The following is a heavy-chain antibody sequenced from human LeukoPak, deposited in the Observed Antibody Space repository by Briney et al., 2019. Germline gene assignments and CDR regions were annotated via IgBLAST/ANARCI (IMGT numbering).Heavy chain of an antibody. V-gene: IGHV4-34*01. D-gene: IGHD2-2*01. CDR2: INHSGST. CDR1: GGSFSGYY. CDR3: ASGVPAANPYYYYYGMDV. J-gene: IGHJ6*02. Sequence: SETLSLTCAVYGGSFSGYYWSWIRQPPGKGLEWIGEINHSGSTNYNPSLKGRVTISVDTSKNQFSLKLSSVTAADTAVYYCASGVPAANPYYYYYGMDVWGQGTTVTVSS.